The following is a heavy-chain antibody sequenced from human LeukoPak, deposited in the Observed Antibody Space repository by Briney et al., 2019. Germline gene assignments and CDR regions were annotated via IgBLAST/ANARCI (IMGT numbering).Heavy chain of an antibody. CDR2: INHSGST. V-gene: IGHV4-34*01. CDR1: GGSLSDNY. J-gene: IGHJ5*02. D-gene: IGHD6-13*01. Sequence: SETLSLTCAVYGGSLSDNYWSWIRQSPGKGLEWIGEINHSGSTNYNPSLKSRITISVDTSKNQFSLRLSSVTAADTAVYYCARGADSSSWFWFDAWGQGTLVTVSS. CDR3: ARGADSSSWFWFDA.